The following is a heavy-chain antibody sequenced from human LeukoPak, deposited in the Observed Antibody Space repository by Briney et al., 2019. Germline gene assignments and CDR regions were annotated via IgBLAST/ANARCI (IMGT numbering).Heavy chain of an antibody. CDR3: AKVGYDPI. V-gene: IGHV3-33*06. CDR2: IWYDGSNK. CDR1: VFTFSIYG. D-gene: IGHD3-3*01. Sequence: PGGSLRLSCAPSVFTFSIYGMHCVRQAPGKGLEWVAGIWYDGSNKYYADSVKGRFPISRDNSKNTLYLQMNSLRAEDTAVYYCAKVGYDPIWGQGTMVSVCS. J-gene: IGHJ3*02.